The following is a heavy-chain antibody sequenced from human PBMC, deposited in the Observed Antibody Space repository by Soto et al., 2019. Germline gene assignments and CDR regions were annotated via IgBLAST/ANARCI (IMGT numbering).Heavy chain of an antibody. CDR2: IYYSGSS. CDR3: ARHDFWSGYHDY. CDR1: GCNIGSYY. Sequence: PSETHSLTSTVSGCNIGSYYWSWIRQPPGKGLEWIGYIYYSGSSNYNPSLKSRVNISVDTYKNQFSLKLSSVTAADTAVYYCARHDFWSGYHDYGGQGTLVTVSS. V-gene: IGHV4-59*08. D-gene: IGHD3-3*01. J-gene: IGHJ4*02.